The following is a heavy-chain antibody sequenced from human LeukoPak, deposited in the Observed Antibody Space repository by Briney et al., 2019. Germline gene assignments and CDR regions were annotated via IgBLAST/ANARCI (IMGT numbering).Heavy chain of an antibody. J-gene: IGHJ4*02. V-gene: IGHV1-8*03. CDR2: MNPNSGNT. D-gene: IGHD2/OR15-2a*01. Sequence: GASVKVSCKASGYTFTNYDINWVRQATGQGLEWMGWMNPNSGNTGYAQKFQGRVTITRNTSISTAYMELSSLRSDDTAVYYCAREDQLLIHYFDYWGQGTLVTVSS. CDR3: AREDQLLIHYFDY. CDR1: GYTFTNYD.